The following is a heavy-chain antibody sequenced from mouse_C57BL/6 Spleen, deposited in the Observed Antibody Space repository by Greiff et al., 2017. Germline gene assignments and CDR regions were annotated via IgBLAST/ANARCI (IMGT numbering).Heavy chain of an antibody. Sequence: VQLQQPGTELVKPGASVKLSCKASGYTFTSYSMHWVHQSPGKGLEWIGNINPSNGGTTYNEKFKSKATLTVSKSSSPAYMQLISLTSEDSAVYDCAKEMDYEGDYFDYWGQGTTLTVSS. V-gene: IGHV1-53*01. CDR2: INPSNGGT. CDR1: GYTFTSYS. J-gene: IGHJ2*01. D-gene: IGHD2-4*01. CDR3: AKEMDYEGDYFDY.